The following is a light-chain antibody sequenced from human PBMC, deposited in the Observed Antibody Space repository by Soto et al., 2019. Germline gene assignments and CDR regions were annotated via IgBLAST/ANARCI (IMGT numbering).Light chain of an antibody. CDR3: AAWDGSLTGVV. CDR2: SNN. V-gene: IGLV1-44*01. CDR1: SSNIGSNT. Sequence: QSVLTQPPSASETPGQRVTIPCSGSSSNIGSNTVNWYQQLPGTAPKLLIYSNNNRPSGVPDRFSGSKSGTSASLAISGLQSEDEADYFCAAWDGSLTGVVFGGGTKLTVL. J-gene: IGLJ3*02.